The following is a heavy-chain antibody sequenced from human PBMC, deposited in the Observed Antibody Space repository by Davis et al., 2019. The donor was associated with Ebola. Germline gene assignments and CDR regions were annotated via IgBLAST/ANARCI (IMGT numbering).Heavy chain of an antibody. D-gene: IGHD3-16*02. CDR2: IYYSGST. CDR3: ARQKRLRLGELSLIVDY. CDR1: GGSISSYY. J-gene: IGHJ4*02. V-gene: IGHV4-59*08. Sequence: SETLSLTCTVSGGSISSYYWSWIRQPPGKGLEWIGYIYYSGSTNYNPSLKSRVTISVDTSKNQFSLKLSSVTAADTAVYYCARQKRLRLGELSLIVDYWGQGTLVTVSS.